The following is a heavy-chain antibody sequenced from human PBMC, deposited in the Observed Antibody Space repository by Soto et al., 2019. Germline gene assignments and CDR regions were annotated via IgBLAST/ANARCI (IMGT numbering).Heavy chain of an antibody. CDR3: ARALYNWNSIYYYYYMDV. CDR2: IYYSGST. CDR1: GGSISSYY. J-gene: IGHJ6*03. D-gene: IGHD1-7*01. Sequence: SETLSLTCTVSGGSISSYYWSWIRQPPGKGLEWIGYIYYSGSTNYNPSLKSRVTISVDTSKNQFSLKLSSVTAADTAVYYCARALYNWNSIYYYYYMDVWGKGTTVTVSS. V-gene: IGHV4-59*08.